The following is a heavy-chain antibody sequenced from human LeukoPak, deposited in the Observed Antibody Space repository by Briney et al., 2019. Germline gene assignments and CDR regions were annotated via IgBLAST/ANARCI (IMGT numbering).Heavy chain of an antibody. CDR1: GYTFTGYY. CDR2: INPNSGGT. Sequence: ASVKVSCKASGYTFTGYYMHWVRQAPGQGLEWMGWINPNSGGTNYAQKFQGRVTMTRDTSISTAYMELGRLRSDDTAVYYCARDYVLLWFGELLTRYYYYGMDVWGQGTTVAVSS. D-gene: IGHD3-10*01. V-gene: IGHV1-2*02. J-gene: IGHJ6*02. CDR3: ARDYVLLWFGELLTRYYYYGMDV.